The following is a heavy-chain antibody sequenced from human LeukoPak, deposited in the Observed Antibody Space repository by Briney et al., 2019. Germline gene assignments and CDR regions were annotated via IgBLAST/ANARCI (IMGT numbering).Heavy chain of an antibody. CDR3: ASQEGVRYFDY. J-gene: IGHJ4*02. CDR1: GFNFSDKH. V-gene: IGHV3-11*01. D-gene: IGHD3-10*01. CDR2: ISSRGYTI. Sequence: GGSLRLSCAASGFNFSDKHMSWVRQAPGKGLEWVSYISSRGYTIYYADSVKGRFTISRNNAKNFLFLQMTSLRAEDTAVYYCASQEGVRYFDYWGQGTLVTVSS.